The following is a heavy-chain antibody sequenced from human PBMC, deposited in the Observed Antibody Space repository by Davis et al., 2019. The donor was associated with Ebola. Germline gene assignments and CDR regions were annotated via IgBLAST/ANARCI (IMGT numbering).Heavy chain of an antibody. CDR1: GGSFSDYY. J-gene: IGHJ4*02. CDR3: TTTTVTSDY. V-gene: IGHV3-23*01. Sequence: ETLSLTCAVYGGSFSDYYMSWIRQAPGKGLEWVSSISGSGGSIDYADSVKGRFTISRDNSKNTLYLQMNNLRAEDTAVYYCTTTTVTSDYWGQGTLVTVSS. CDR2: ISGSGGSI. D-gene: IGHD4-17*01.